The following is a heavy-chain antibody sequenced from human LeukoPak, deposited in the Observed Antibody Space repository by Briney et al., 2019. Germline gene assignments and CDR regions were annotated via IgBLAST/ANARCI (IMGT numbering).Heavy chain of an antibody. Sequence: PGGSLRLSCAASGFTFSSYDMSWVRQAPGKGQEWVSAISGSGGSTYYAGSVKGRFTISRDNSKNTLYLQMNSLRAEDTAVYYCAKPRASYYYYSYMDVWGKGTTVTVSS. J-gene: IGHJ6*03. V-gene: IGHV3-23*01. D-gene: IGHD3-16*01. CDR3: AKPRASYYYYSYMDV. CDR1: GFTFSSYD. CDR2: ISGSGGST.